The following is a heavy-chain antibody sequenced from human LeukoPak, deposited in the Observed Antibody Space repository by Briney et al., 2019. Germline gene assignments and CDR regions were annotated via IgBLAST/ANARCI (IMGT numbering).Heavy chain of an antibody. J-gene: IGHJ4*02. V-gene: IGHV1-18*01. Sequence: ASVKVSCKASGHTFTSYGTSWVRQAPGQGLEWMGWISAYNGNTNYAQKLQGRVTMTTDTSTSTAYMELRSLRSDDTAVYYCARVTHKYYDFWSGYYDYWGQGTLVTVSP. CDR3: ARVTHKYYDFWSGYYDY. D-gene: IGHD3-3*01. CDR1: GHTFTSYG. CDR2: ISAYNGNT.